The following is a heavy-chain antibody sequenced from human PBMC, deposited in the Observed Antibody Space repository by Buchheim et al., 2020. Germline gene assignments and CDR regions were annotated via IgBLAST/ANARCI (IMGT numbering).Heavy chain of an antibody. J-gene: IGHJ4*02. Sequence: EVQLVESGGGLVRPGGSLRLSCAASGFTFNNFDMNWVRQAPGKGLEWISYISGSGTTIYYADSVKGRFTISGDNAKNSLYLQMNSLRAEDTAVYYCARGTYNYAFWGQGTL. CDR2: ISGSGTTI. D-gene: IGHD3-16*01. CDR1: GFTFNNFD. CDR3: ARGTYNYAF. V-gene: IGHV3-48*03.